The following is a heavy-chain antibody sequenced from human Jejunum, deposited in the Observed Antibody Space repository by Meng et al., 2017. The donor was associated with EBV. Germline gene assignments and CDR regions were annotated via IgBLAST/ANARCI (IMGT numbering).Heavy chain of an antibody. J-gene: IGHJ4*02. V-gene: IGHV4-61*08. CDR3: ARDQNGSYFAY. CDR2: IYNSEST. D-gene: IGHD1-26*01. CDR1: CGSVSSGGYY. Sequence: VEMQEVGPGLVKPSEPLSLPWTVSCGSVSSGGYYWSWIRQPPGKGLEWIGYIYNSESTNYKSSLKSRVTISADTSKNQFSLRLSSVTAADTAVYYCARDQNGSYFAYWGQGTLVTVSS.